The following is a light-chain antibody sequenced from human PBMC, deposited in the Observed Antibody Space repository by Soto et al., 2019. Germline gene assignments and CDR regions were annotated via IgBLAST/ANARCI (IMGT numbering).Light chain of an antibody. CDR3: RKYYNAPLT. J-gene: IGKJ4*01. Sequence: DTQMTQSPSSLSASVGDRVTITCRASQGISNSLAWYQQKPGKVPKLLIYGASNLQSGVPSRFSGSGSGTDFTLTISSLQPEDVATYYCRKYYNAPLTFDGGTKVEIK. V-gene: IGKV1-27*01. CDR1: QGISNS. CDR2: GAS.